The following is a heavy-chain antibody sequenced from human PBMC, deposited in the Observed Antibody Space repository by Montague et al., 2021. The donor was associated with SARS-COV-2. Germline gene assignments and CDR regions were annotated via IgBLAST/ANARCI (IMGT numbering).Heavy chain of an antibody. CDR3: ARDPIGLDAYFDY. V-gene: IGHV3-33*01. J-gene: IGHJ4*02. CDR1: GFTFSNYG. Sequence: SLRLSCAASGFTFSNYGMHWVRQAPGKGLEWVAVIWYDGSNKYYADSVKGRFTISRDNSKNTLYLQMNSLRAEDTAVYYCARDPIGLDAYFDYWGQGTLVTVSS. D-gene: IGHD3/OR15-3a*01. CDR2: IWYDGSNK.